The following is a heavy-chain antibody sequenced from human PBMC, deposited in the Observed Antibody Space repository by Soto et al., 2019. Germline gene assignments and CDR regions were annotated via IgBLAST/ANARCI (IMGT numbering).Heavy chain of an antibody. CDR3: VRDITTGYYGMDV. D-gene: IGHD4-4*01. CDR1: GGAFSSYD. CDR2: IIPLFETT. V-gene: IGHV1-69*06. Sequence: QVQLVQSGAEVKKPGSSVKVSCKVSGGAFSSYDISWVRQAPGQGLDWMGGIIPLFETTNYAQKFQGRVTITADKSTSTAYMELSRLRSEDTAVYYWVRDITTGYYGMDVWGQGTTVTVSS. J-gene: IGHJ6*02.